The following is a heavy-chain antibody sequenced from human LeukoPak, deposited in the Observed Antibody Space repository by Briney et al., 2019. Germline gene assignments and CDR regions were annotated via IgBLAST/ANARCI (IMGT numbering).Heavy chain of an antibody. J-gene: IGHJ5*02. CDR3: ARDAESLITLNRGVIVNWFDP. D-gene: IGHD3-10*01. Sequence: ASVKVSCKASGYTFTGHYMHWVRQAPGQGPEWMGWINPNSGGTGYAQKFQGRVTMTRDTSISTAYMELTRLRSDDTAVYYCARDAESLITLNRGVIVNWFDPWGQGTLVTVSS. CDR2: INPNSGGT. CDR1: GYTFTGHY. V-gene: IGHV1-2*02.